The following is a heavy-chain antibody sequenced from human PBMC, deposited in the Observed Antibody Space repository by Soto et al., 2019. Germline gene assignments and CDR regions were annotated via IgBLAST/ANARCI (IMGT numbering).Heavy chain of an antibody. J-gene: IGHJ4*02. V-gene: IGHV3-23*01. CDR2: ISGSGGST. D-gene: IGHD6-13*01. CDR1: GFTFSSYA. CDR3: AGPSTAGYYFDY. Sequence: EVQLLESGGGLVQPGGSLRLSCAASGFTFSSYAMSWVRQAPGKGLEWVSSISGSGGSTYYADSVKGRFTISRDNSKNALYLQINSLRAEDTAVYYCAGPSTAGYYFDYWGQGTLVTVSS.